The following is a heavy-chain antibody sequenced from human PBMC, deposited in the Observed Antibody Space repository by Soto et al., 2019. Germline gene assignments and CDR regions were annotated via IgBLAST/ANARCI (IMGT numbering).Heavy chain of an antibody. Sequence: GASVKVSCKASGYTFTGYYMHWVRQAPGQGLEWMGWINPNSGGTNYAQKFQGWVTMTRDTSISTAYMELSRLRSDDTAVYYCARAAAMITFGGVIVIQPLASGAFDIWGQGTMVTVSS. CDR1: GYTFTGYY. D-gene: IGHD3-16*02. J-gene: IGHJ3*02. V-gene: IGHV1-2*04. CDR3: ARAAAMITFGGVIVIQPLASGAFDI. CDR2: INPNSGGT.